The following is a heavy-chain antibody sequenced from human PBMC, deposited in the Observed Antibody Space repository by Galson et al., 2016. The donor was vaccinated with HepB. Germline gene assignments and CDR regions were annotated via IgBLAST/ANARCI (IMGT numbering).Heavy chain of an antibody. Sequence: SLRLSCAASGFTFSSYVMHWVRQGPGKGLEYVSSISSNGGSTYYANSVKGRFTISRDNSKNTLYLQMGSLRVEDMAVYYCAREDIVATISDYYCGMDVWGQGTTVTVSS. D-gene: IGHD5-12*01. CDR2: ISSNGGST. V-gene: IGHV3-64*01. CDR1: GFTFSSYV. J-gene: IGHJ6*02. CDR3: AREDIVATISDYYCGMDV.